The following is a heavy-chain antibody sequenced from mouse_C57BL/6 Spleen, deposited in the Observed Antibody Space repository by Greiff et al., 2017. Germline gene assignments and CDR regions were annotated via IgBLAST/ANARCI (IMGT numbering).Heavy chain of an antibody. CDR2: IWSGGST. D-gene: IGHD3-3*01. CDR1: GFSLTSYG. Sequence: QVQLQQSGPGLVQPSQSLSITCTVSGFSLTSYGVHWVRQSPGKGLEWLGVIWSGGSTDYNAAFISRLSISKDNSKSQVFFKMNSLQADDTAIYYCARGKGTWYFDYWGQGTTLTVSS. J-gene: IGHJ2*01. V-gene: IGHV2-2*01. CDR3: ARGKGTWYFDY.